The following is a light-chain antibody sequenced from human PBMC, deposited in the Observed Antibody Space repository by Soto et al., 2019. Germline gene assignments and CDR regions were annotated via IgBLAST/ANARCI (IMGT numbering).Light chain of an antibody. V-gene: IGKV2-28*01. CDR1: QSLLHSNGYNY. CDR3: MQALQTRT. Sequence: DIVMTQSPLSLSVTPGEPASISCRSSQSLLHSNGYNYLDWYLQKPGQSPQLLIYFVSNRASGVPDRFSGSGSGTDFTLKFSRVEPEDVGVYYCMQALQTRTFGQGTKVEIK. CDR2: FVS. J-gene: IGKJ1*01.